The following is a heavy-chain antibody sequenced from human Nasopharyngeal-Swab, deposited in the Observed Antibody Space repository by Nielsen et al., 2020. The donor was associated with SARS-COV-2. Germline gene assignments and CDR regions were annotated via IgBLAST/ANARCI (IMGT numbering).Heavy chain of an antibody. CDR1: GGSISSSSYY. CDR3: VGSSWYGDYYYYYGMDV. J-gene: IGHJ6*02. CDR2: IYYSGST. D-gene: IGHD6-13*01. Sequence: SETLSPTCTVSGGSISSSSYYWCWIRQPPGKGLEWIGSIYYSGSTYYNPSLKSRVTISVDTSKNQFSLKLSSVTAADTAVYYCVGSSWYGDYYYYYGMDVWGQGTTVTVSS. V-gene: IGHV4-39*07.